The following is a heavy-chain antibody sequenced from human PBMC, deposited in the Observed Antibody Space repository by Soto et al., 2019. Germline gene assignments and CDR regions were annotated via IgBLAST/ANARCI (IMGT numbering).Heavy chain of an antibody. V-gene: IGHV3-11*01. CDR1: GFAFSDHY. D-gene: IGHD3-16*01. CDR3: ARVGDLAYKD. J-gene: IGHJ4*02. Sequence: QEQLVESGGGLVKPGGSLRLSCVASGFAFSDHYMTWIRQAPGKGLEWISYISSSATTIFYAESVRGRFSISRDNAKNSLFLQMNSLRVDDTAVYYCARVGDLAYKDWGQGTRVTVSS. CDR2: ISSSATTI.